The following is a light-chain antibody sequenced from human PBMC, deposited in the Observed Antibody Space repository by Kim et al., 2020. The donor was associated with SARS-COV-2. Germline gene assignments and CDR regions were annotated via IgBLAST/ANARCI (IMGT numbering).Light chain of an antibody. Sequence: ASVGDRVTITCRASQSISSYLNWYQQKPGKAPKLLFYAASSLQSGVPSRFSGSGSGTDFTLTISSLQPEDFATYYCQQSYSTPLTFGGGTKVDIK. CDR1: QSISSY. CDR3: QQSYSTPLT. J-gene: IGKJ4*01. CDR2: AAS. V-gene: IGKV1-39*01.